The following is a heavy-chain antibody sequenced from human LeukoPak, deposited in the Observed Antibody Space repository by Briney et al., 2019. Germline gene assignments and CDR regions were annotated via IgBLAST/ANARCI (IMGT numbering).Heavy chain of an antibody. CDR2: ISYDGSNK. J-gene: IGHJ4*02. V-gene: IGHV3-30*03. CDR3: ASPIRH. CDR1: GFTFSSYG. Sequence: PGGSLRLSCAASGFTFSSYGMHWVRQAPGKGLEWVAVISYDGSNKYYADSVKGRFTISRDNSKNTLYLQMNSLRAEDTAVYYCASPIRHWGQGTLVTVSS.